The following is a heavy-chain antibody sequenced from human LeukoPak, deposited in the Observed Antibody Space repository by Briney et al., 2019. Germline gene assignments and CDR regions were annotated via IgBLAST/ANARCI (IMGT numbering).Heavy chain of an antibody. Sequence: GGTLRLSCAASGFTFSSYGMSWVRQAPGKGLEWVSSISSSSSYIYYADSVKGRFTISRDNAKNSLYLQMNSLRAEDTAVYYCARGPVLRFLEWLIDYWGQGTLVTVSS. V-gene: IGHV3-21*01. J-gene: IGHJ4*02. CDR3: ARGPVLRFLEWLIDY. CDR1: GFTFSSYG. D-gene: IGHD3-3*01. CDR2: ISSSSSYI.